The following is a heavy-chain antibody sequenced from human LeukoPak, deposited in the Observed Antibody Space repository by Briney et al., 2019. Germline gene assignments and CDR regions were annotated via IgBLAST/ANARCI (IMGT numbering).Heavy chain of an antibody. J-gene: IGHJ4*02. V-gene: IGHV3-30*03. CDR1: GFTFSSYG. CDR2: ISYDGSNK. D-gene: IGHD4-11*01. Sequence: PGGSLRLSCAASGFTFSSYGMHWVRQAPGKGLEWVAVISYDGSNKYYADSVKGRFTISRDNSKNTLYLQMNSLRAEDTAVYYCATHDYSNYLDYWGQGTLVTVSS. CDR3: ATHDYSNYLDY.